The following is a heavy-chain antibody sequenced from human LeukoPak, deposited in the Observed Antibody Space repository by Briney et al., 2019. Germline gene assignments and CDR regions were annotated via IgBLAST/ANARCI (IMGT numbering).Heavy chain of an antibody. CDR1: GFTVSSNY. CDR3: ARDSRGYSGYDPPDY. V-gene: IGHV3-53*01. D-gene: IGHD5-12*01. Sequence: GGSLRLSCAASGFTVSSNYMSWVRQAPGEGLEWVSVIYSGGSTYYADSVKGRFTISRDNSKNTLYLQMNSLRAEDTAVYYCARDSRGYSGYDPPDYWGQGTLVTVSS. CDR2: IYSGGST. J-gene: IGHJ4*02.